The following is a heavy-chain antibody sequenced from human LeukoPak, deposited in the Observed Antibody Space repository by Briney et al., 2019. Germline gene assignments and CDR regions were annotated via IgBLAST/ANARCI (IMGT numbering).Heavy chain of an antibody. CDR3: ARENPSGYYNRPIDY. V-gene: IGHV4-34*01. CDR1: GGFFSGYY. Sequence: SETLSLTCAVYGGFFSGYYWSWIRQPPGKGLEWIGEINHSGSTNYNPSLKSRVTISVDTSKNQFSLKLSSVTAADTAIYYCARENPSGYYNRPIDYWGQGTLVTVSS. CDR2: INHSGST. J-gene: IGHJ4*02. D-gene: IGHD3-22*01.